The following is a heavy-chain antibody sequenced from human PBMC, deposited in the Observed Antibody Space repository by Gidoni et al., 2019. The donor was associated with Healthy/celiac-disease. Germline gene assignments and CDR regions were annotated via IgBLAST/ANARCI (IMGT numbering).Heavy chain of an antibody. V-gene: IGHV3-13*04. CDR3: ARGGVQGVNDAFDI. J-gene: IGHJ3*02. D-gene: IGHD3-10*01. CDR1: GFTVRSFD. Sequence: EVQLVESGGGLVQPGGSLRLSCAAAGFTVRSFDMPWVLQATGKGLEWFSAIGTAGDTYYPGSVKGRFTISRENAKNSLYLQMNSLRAGDTAVYYCARGGVQGVNDAFDIWGQGTMVTVSS. CDR2: IGTAGDT.